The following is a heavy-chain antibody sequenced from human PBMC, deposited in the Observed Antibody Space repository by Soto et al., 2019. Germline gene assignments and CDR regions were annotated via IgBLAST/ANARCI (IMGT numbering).Heavy chain of an antibody. CDR3: ASLFGTMVSEYYYYGMDV. Sequence: GGSLRLSCAASGFTFSSYSMNWVRQAPGKGLEWVSSISSSSSYIYYADSVKGRFTISRDNAKNSLYLQMNSLRAEDTAVYYCASLFGTMVSEYYYYGMDVWGQGTTVTVSS. CDR1: GFTFSSYS. CDR2: ISSSSSYI. V-gene: IGHV3-21*01. D-gene: IGHD3-10*01. J-gene: IGHJ6*02.